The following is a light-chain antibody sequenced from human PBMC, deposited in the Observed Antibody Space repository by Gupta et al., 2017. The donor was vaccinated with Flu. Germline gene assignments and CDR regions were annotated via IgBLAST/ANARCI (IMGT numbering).Light chain of an antibody. J-gene: IGLJ2*01. V-gene: IGLV1-47*01. CDR3: ESWEGSLSGPVV. Sequence: VTSSCFGSTSNIGNNNVYWYQQLPGTAPNLLIYKNNKRHSGGPDRVSGSKSGTSAALAISGLRAEEEAFYYCESWEGSLSGPVVFGGGTKLTVL. CDR1: TSNIGNNN. CDR2: KNN.